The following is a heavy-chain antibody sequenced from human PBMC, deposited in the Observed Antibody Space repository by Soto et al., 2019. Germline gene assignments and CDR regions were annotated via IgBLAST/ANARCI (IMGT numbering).Heavy chain of an antibody. CDR1: GFTFSSYA. V-gene: IGHV3-30-3*01. CDR2: ISYDGSNK. J-gene: IGHJ3*02. Sequence: QVQLVESGGGVVQPGRSLRLSCAASGFTFSSYAMHWVRQAPGKGLEWVAVISYDGSNKYYADSVKGRFTISRDNSKNTLYLQMNSLRAEDTAVYYCARDLGATPGGDAFDIWGQGTMATVSS. D-gene: IGHD5-12*01. CDR3: ARDLGATPGGDAFDI.